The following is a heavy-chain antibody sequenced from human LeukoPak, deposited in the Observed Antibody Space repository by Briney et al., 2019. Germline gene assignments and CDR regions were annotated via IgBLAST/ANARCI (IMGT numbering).Heavy chain of an antibody. Sequence: SETLSLTCAVYGGSFSGYYWSWIRRPPGKGLEWIGEINHSGSTNYNPSLKSRVTISVDTSKNQFSLKLSSVTAADTAVYYCARVGAVAVAIDYWGQGTLVTVSS. CDR1: GGSFSGYY. CDR2: INHSGST. D-gene: IGHD5-12*01. CDR3: ARVGAVAVAIDY. V-gene: IGHV4-34*01. J-gene: IGHJ4*02.